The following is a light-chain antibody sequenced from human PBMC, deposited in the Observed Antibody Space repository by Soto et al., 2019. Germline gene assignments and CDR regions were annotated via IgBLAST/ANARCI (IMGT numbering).Light chain of an antibody. Sequence: SYELTQPPSVSLSPGQTARITCSGDALPKQFAHWYQQKAGQAPVVLIYNDTKRPSGIPERFSGSSSGTTVTLTISGLQAEDEADYYCQSTDSSGTSVVFGGGTKLTVL. CDR2: NDT. V-gene: IGLV3-25*03. J-gene: IGLJ2*01. CDR1: ALPKQF. CDR3: QSTDSSGTSVV.